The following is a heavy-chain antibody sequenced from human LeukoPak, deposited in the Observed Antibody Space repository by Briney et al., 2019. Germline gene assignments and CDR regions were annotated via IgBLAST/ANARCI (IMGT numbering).Heavy chain of an antibody. Sequence: GGSLRLSCAASGFTFSNYDMHWVRQATGKGLEWVSSIGTTGDTYYPGSVKDRFTISRENARNSFYLQMNSLRAGDTAMYYCARQGQWLGAFDIWGQGTMVTVSS. J-gene: IGHJ3*02. D-gene: IGHD6-19*01. V-gene: IGHV3-13*01. CDR3: ARQGQWLGAFDI. CDR2: IGTTGDT. CDR1: GFTFSNYD.